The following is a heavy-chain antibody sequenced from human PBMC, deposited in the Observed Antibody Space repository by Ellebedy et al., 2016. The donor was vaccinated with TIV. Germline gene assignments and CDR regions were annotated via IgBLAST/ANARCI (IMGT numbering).Heavy chain of an antibody. D-gene: IGHD2-2*01. Sequence: GGSLRLSXAASGFAFSSYAMHWVRQAPGKGLAWVSYIGSSSTTIYYADSVKGRFTVSRDNAKNSLYLQLNSLSAEDTAVYYCARVEPFYCSSTSCKNLGSDYWGQGTLVTVSS. CDR2: IGSSSTTI. V-gene: IGHV3-48*04. CDR3: ARVEPFYCSSTSCKNLGSDY. J-gene: IGHJ4*02. CDR1: GFAFSSYA.